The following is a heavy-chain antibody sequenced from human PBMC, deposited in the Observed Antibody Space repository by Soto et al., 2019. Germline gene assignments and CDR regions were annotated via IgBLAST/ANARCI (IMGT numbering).Heavy chain of an antibody. CDR1: GFTFNTYW. CDR3: AKGLDCSSTSCLDYLIH. Sequence: PGGSLRLSCAASGFTFNTYWITWVRQAPGKGLDWVANIKPDGGEKYYVDSVKGRFTISRDNAKKSLFLQMNSLRAEDTAVYYCAKGLDCSSTSCLDYLIHLGQGTLDNASS. V-gene: IGHV3-7*01. CDR2: IKPDGGEK. J-gene: IGHJ1*01. D-gene: IGHD2-2*01.